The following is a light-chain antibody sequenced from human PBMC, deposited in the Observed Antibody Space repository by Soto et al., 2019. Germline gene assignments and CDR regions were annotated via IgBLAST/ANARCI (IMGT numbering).Light chain of an antibody. J-gene: IGKJ3*01. V-gene: IGKV1D-12*01. Sequence: DIQMTQSQSSVSASVGDRVSITCRASQGISNRLAWYQQKPGRAPKLLIYAASSLQSGVSSRFSGSGSGTDFTLTISSLQPEDFATYYCQQGNSFPFTFGPGSKVDIK. CDR3: QQGNSFPFT. CDR2: AAS. CDR1: QGISNR.